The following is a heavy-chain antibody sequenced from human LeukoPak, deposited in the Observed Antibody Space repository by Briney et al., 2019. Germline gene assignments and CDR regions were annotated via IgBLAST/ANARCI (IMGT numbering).Heavy chain of an antibody. CDR1: GGSISSGDYY. J-gene: IGHJ5*02. Sequence: PSQTLSLTCTVSGGSISSGDYYWSWICQPPGKGLKWIGYMYYSGSTYYNPSLKIRVTISVDTSKNQFSLKLSSVTAADAAVYYCARPYYYDSRIDPWGQGTLVTVSS. D-gene: IGHD3-22*01. CDR3: ARPYYYDSRIDP. CDR2: MYYSGST. V-gene: IGHV4-30-4*08.